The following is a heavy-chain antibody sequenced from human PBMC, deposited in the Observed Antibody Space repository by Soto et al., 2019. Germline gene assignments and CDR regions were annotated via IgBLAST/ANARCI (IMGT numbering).Heavy chain of an antibody. CDR3: ARKYIIRGGGYYYYYGMDV. CDR1: GFSLSTSGMC. Sequence: GSGPTLVNPTQTLTLTCTFSGFSLSTSGMCVSWIRQPPGNALEWLALIDWDDDKYYSTSLKTRLTISKDTSKNQVVLTMTNMDPVDTATYYCARKYIIRGGGYYYYYGMDVWGQGTTVPVSS. D-gene: IGHD3-10*01. CDR2: IDWDDDK. V-gene: IGHV2-70*01. J-gene: IGHJ6*02.